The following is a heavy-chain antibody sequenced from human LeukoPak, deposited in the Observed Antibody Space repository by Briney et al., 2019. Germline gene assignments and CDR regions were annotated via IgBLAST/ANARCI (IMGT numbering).Heavy chain of an antibody. V-gene: IGHV1-2*02. D-gene: IGHD3-16*01. Sequence: GASVKVSCKASGYTFSGYQMHWVRQAPGQGLEWMGWINPNSGDTNYAQKFQGRVTMTRDTSISTAYMELTRLTSDDTAVYYCARDVFGIGFDYWGQGTLVTVSS. CDR2: INPNSGDT. J-gene: IGHJ4*02. CDR3: ARDVFGIGFDY. CDR1: GYTFSGYQ.